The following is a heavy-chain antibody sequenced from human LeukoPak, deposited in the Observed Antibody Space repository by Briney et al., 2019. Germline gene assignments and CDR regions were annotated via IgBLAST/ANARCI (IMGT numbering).Heavy chain of an antibody. CDR3: ANFYRDYGDYAGAFDI. J-gene: IGHJ3*02. CDR1: GFTFSSYA. D-gene: IGHD4-17*01. V-gene: IGHV3-23*01. CDR2: ISGSGGST. Sequence: PGGSLRLSCAASGFTFSSYAMSWVREAPGKGLEWVSAISGSGGSTYYADSVKGRFTISRDNSKNTLYLQMNSLRAEDTAVYYCANFYRDYGDYAGAFDIWGQGTMVTVSS.